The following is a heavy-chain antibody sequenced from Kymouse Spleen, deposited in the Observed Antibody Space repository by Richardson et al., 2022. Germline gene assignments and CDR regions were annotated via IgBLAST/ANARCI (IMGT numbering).Heavy chain of an antibody. Sequence: QVQLQQWGAGLLKPSETLSLTCAVYGGSFSGYYWSWIRQPPGKGLEWIGEINHSGSTNYNPSLKSRVTISVDTSKNQFSLKLSSVTAADTAVYYCARRNWNYGAFDIWGQGTMVTVSS. J-gene: IGHJ3*02. CDR2: INHSGST. V-gene: IGHV4-34*01. CDR1: GGSFSGYY. CDR3: ARRNWNYGAFDI. D-gene: IGHD1-7*01.